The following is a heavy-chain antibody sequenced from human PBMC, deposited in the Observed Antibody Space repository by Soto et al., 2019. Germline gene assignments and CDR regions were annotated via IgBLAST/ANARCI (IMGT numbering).Heavy chain of an antibody. CDR2: ISGSGGST. Sequence: EVQLLESGGGLVQPGGSLRLSCAASGFTFSSYAMSWVRQAPGKGLEWVSAISGSGGSTYYAHSVKGRFTISRDNSKNTLYLQMNSLRAEDTAVYYCAKDLRPLRHCSGGSCYVAFDYWGQGTLVTVAS. V-gene: IGHV3-23*01. CDR3: AKDLRPLRHCSGGSCYVAFDY. J-gene: IGHJ4*02. D-gene: IGHD2-15*01. CDR1: GFTFSSYA.